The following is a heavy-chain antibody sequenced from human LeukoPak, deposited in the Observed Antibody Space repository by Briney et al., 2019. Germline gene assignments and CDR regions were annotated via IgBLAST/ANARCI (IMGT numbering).Heavy chain of an antibody. CDR2: ISYDGSNK. CDR3: AKDKMSYDYLSFSVDY. CDR1: GFTFSSYG. D-gene: IGHD4-11*01. Sequence: GRSLRLSCAASGFTFSSYGMRWVRQAPGKGLEWVAVISYDGSNKYYADSVKGRFTVSRDNSKNTLYLQMNSLRAEDTAVYYCAKDKMSYDYLSFSVDYWGQGTLVTVSS. J-gene: IGHJ4*02. V-gene: IGHV3-30*18.